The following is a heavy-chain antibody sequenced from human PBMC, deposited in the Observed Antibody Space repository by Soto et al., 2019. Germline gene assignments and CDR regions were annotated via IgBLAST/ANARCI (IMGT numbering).Heavy chain of an antibody. J-gene: IGHJ4*02. V-gene: IGHV3-11*01. Sequence: QVQLVESGGGLVKPGGSLRLSCAASGFTFSDFYMTWIRQAPGKGLEWVSYISSSGSTMYYADSVRGRFTISRDNAKTSLYLQMNTLRAEGTAIYYRGRERTGGWYCTGGSCSLDYWGQGTLVTVSS. D-gene: IGHD2-15*01. CDR2: ISSSGSTM. CDR3: GRERTGGWYCTGGSCSLDY. CDR1: GFTFSDFY.